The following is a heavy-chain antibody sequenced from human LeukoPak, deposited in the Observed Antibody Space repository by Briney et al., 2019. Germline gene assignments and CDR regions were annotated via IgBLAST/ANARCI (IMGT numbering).Heavy chain of an antibody. J-gene: IGHJ4*02. D-gene: IGHD3-3*01. Sequence: GGSLRLSCAASGFAFSNYAMSWVRQAPGKGLEWVSTISGSGVSTYYADSVKGQFTISRDNSKNTLYLQMNSLRAEDTAVYYCAKEEWLLAVYFDYWGQGTLVTVSS. CDR1: GFAFSNYA. V-gene: IGHV3-23*01. CDR3: AKEEWLLAVYFDY. CDR2: ISGSGVST.